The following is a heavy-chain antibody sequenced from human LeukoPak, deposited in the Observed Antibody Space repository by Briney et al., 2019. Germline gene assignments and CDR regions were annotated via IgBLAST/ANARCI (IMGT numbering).Heavy chain of an antibody. D-gene: IGHD3-10*01. J-gene: IGHJ4*02. CDR1: GGSISTYY. CDR2: IYYSGTT. Sequence: SETLSLTCSVSGGSISTYYWSWIRQPPGKELEWIGYIYYSGTTKYNPSLESRVTISVDTSKNQSSLPLTSVTVADTAGYYCASGFGGTIFRGRAGGDYFDSWGQGNLVTVSS. CDR3: ASGFGGTIFRGRAGGDYFDS. V-gene: IGHV4-59*01.